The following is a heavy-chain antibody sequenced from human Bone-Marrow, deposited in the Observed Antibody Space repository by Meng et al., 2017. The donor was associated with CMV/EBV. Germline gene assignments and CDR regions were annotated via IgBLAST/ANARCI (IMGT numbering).Heavy chain of an antibody. CDR1: GGTFSSYA. CDR3: ARKTMVRGSPFDY. V-gene: IGHV1-69*05. CDR2: IIPIFGTA. D-gene: IGHD3-10*01. Sequence: SVKVSCKASGGTFSSYAISWVRQAPGQGLEWMGGIIPIFGTANYAQKFQGRVTITTDESTSTAYMELSSLRSEDTAVYYCARKTMVRGSPFDYWGQGTLVTVSS. J-gene: IGHJ4*02.